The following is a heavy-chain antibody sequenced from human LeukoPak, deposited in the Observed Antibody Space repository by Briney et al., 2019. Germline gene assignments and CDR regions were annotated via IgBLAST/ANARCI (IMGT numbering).Heavy chain of an antibody. D-gene: IGHD2-2*01. J-gene: IGHJ3*02. CDR1: GGSISSGGYY. CDR2: IYYSGST. CDR3: ARESIVVVPAARAFGI. V-gene: IGHV4-31*03. Sequence: SQTLSLTCTVSGGSISSGGYYWSWIRQHPGKGLEWIGYIYYSGSTYYNPSLKSRVTISVDTSKNQFSLKLRSVTAADTAVYYCARESIVVVPAARAFGIWGQGTMVTVSS.